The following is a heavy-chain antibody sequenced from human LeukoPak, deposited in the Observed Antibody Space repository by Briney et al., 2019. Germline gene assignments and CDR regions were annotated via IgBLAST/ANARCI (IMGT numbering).Heavy chain of an antibody. D-gene: IGHD3-22*01. CDR1: GFSFSNAC. CDR2: VRGKADGGTT. Sequence: EGSLRLSCAASGFSFSNACMSCVRQAPGKGLEWVGRVRGKADGGTTEYAAPVKGRFTISRDDSENTVYLHMNSLQTEDTAMYYCAREATLIWEWGQGTLVTVSS. J-gene: IGHJ4*02. CDR3: AREATLIWE. V-gene: IGHV3-15*01.